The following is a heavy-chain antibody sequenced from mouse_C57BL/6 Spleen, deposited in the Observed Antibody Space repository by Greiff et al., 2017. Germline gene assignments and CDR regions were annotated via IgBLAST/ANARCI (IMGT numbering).Heavy chain of an antibody. CDR1: GYTFTSYW. CDR3: AIGLSTVVTTTWFAY. V-gene: IGHV1-74*01. D-gene: IGHD2-1*01. Sequence: VQLQQPGADLVKPGASVKVSCKASGYTFTSYWMHWVKQRLGQGLVWIGRIHPSDSDTNYNQKLKGKATLTVDKSSSTAYMQLSSLTSEDSAVYYCAIGLSTVVTTTWFAYWGQGTLVTVSA. CDR2: IHPSDSDT. J-gene: IGHJ3*01.